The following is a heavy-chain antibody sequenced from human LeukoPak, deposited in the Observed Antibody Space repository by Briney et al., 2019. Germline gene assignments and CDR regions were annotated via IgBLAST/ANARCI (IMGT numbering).Heavy chain of an antibody. J-gene: IGHJ4*02. CDR2: IIPIFGTA. CDR3: ARAAYYDSSGYPYYFDY. D-gene: IGHD3-22*01. CDR1: GGTFSSYA. Sequence: AASVKVSCKASGGTFSSYATSWVRQAPGQGLEWMGGIIPIFGTANYAQKFQGRVTITTDESTSTAYMELSSLRSEDTAVYYCARAAYYDSSGYPYYFDYWGQGTLVTVSS. V-gene: IGHV1-69*05.